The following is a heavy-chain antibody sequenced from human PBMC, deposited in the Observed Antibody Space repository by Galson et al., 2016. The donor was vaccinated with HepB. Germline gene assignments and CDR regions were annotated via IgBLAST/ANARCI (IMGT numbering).Heavy chain of an antibody. J-gene: IGHJ5*02. CDR3: ARRAVAGTENWFDP. CDR1: GYTFTSYG. Sequence: SVKVSCKASGYTFTSYGISWVRQAPGQGLEWMGWISAYNVNTNYAQKLQGRVTTTTDTSTSTAYMELRSLTSADTAVYYCARRAVAGTENWFDPWGQGTLVTVSS. D-gene: IGHD6-19*01. CDR2: ISAYNVNT. V-gene: IGHV1-18*04.